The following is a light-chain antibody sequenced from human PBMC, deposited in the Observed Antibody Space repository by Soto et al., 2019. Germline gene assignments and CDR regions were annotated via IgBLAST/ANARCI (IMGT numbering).Light chain of an antibody. CDR1: QSVSSY. J-gene: IGKJ1*01. Sequence: EILLTQSPATLSLSPGERATLSCGASQSVSSYLAWYQKKPGQAPRLLIYDASNRATGIPARLSGSGSGTDFTLTISSIENEDFEVYYCQQRSNWSWTFGHGTKVDIK. CDR3: QQRSNWSWT. CDR2: DAS. V-gene: IGKV3-11*01.